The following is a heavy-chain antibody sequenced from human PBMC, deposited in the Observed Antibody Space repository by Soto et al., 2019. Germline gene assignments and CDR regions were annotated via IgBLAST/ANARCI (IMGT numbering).Heavy chain of an antibody. V-gene: IGHV4-61*01. Sequence: PSETLSLTCTVSGGSVNSDSYYWSWIRQPPGRGLEWIGYMFHTGSASYNPSLKSRVTISVDTTRNQFSLRLSSVTAADTAVYYCAREFSNSPEAFDSWGQGSLVTVS. J-gene: IGHJ4*02. D-gene: IGHD6-6*01. CDR2: MFHTGSA. CDR1: GGSVNSDSYY. CDR3: AREFSNSPEAFDS.